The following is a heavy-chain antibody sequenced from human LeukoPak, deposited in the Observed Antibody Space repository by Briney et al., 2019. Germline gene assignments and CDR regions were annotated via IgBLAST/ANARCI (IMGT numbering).Heavy chain of an antibody. D-gene: IGHD2-2*01. J-gene: IGHJ3*02. CDR3: ARQKCTSASCLTKNAFDI. V-gene: IGHV4-4*09. CDR2: IYTSGST. CDR1: GSISGYY. Sequence: SETLSLTCTVSGSISGYYWSWIRQPPGKGLEWIGYIYTSGSTNYNPSLESRVTISVDPSKNQSSLDLSPVTAADTAVYYCARQKCTSASCLTKNAFDIWGQGTMVTVSS.